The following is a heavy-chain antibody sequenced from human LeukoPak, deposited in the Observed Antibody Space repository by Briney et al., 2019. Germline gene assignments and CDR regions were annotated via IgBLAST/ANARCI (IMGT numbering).Heavy chain of an antibody. D-gene: IGHD6-13*01. Sequence: GGSLRLSCAASGFAFSNYNMNWVRQAPGKGLEWVSVIYSDGSTYSADSVKGRFTISRDNSKNTLYLQINSLRAEDTAVYYCARGIAAAGTALYNWGQGTLLTVSS. J-gene: IGHJ4*02. V-gene: IGHV3-53*01. CDR2: IYSDGST. CDR3: ARGIAAAGTALYN. CDR1: GFAFSNYN.